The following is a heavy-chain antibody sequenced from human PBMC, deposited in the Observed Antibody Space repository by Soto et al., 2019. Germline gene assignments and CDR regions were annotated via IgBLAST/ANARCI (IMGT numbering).Heavy chain of an antibody. J-gene: IGHJ4*02. CDR1: GGNFNNYG. D-gene: IGHD3-3*01. V-gene: IGHV1-69*05. CDR2: IIPMFGIV. CDR3: AGVAGGTGLEF. Sequence: QVQLVQSGTEARKPGSSVKVSCETSGGNFNNYGFNWVRQVPGQRLEWMGGIIPMFGIVKVGQIFQPRVAVQPGQPTGTAYTELTLLRLEDTAVYYCAGVAGGTGLEFWGQGTVV.